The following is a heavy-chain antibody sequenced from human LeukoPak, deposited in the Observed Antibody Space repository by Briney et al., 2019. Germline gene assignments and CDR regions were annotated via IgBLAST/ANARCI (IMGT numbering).Heavy chain of an antibody. V-gene: IGHV3-23*01. D-gene: IGHD3-10*01. CDR3: AKDSLNWFGESIS. Sequence: GGSLRLSCAASGFTFSTYSMSWVRKAPGKGLEWVSAISGRGDSTYYADSVKGRFTISRDNSKNTLYLQMNSLRAEDTAVYYCAKDSLNWFGESISWGQGTLVTVSS. J-gene: IGHJ5*02. CDR1: GFTFSTYS. CDR2: ISGRGDST.